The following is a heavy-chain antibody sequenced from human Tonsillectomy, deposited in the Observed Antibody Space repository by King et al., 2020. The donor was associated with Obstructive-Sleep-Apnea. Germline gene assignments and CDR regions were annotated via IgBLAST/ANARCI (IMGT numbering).Heavy chain of an antibody. CDR3: ARVDHSGYCSAGSCVRFDS. Sequence: QLQLQESGSGLVKPSQTLSLTCAVAGDSISRGAYSWSWIRQPPGKGLEWIGYIDHSGSTYYNPSLKSRVTISVDRPKNQFFLKLSSVTAADTAVYYCARVDHSGYCSAGSCVRFDSWGQGTLVTVSS. J-gene: IGHJ4*02. CDR2: IDHSGST. CDR1: GDSISRGAYS. D-gene: IGHD2-15*01. V-gene: IGHV4-30-2*01.